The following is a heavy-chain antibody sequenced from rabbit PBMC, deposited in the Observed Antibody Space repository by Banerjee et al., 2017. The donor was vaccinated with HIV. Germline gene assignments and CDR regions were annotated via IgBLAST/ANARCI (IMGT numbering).Heavy chain of an antibody. V-gene: IGHV1S45*01. CDR1: GFSFSSSYY. CDR2: IYAGSSGST. J-gene: IGHJ6*01. D-gene: IGHD6-1*01. Sequence: QEQLVESGGGLVQPGGSLKLSCTASGFSFSSSYYMCWVRQAPGKGLEWIACIYAGSSGSTYYATWAKGRFTISKTSSTTVTLQLTSLTAADTATYFCAREKYGVAGYAYAWDLWGQGTLVTVS. CDR3: AREKYGVAGYAYAWDL.